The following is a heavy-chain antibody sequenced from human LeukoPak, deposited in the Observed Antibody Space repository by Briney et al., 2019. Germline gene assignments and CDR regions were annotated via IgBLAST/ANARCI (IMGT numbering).Heavy chain of an antibody. J-gene: IGHJ5*02. Sequence: SETLSLTCTVFGDSIDSSSWAWIRQPVGKGLEWIGRIYLGGSPIYNPSLKTRVIMTVDTSPNQFLLWLRSVTAADTATYYCANWVGNWFDPWGQGTLVTVSS. CDR2: IYLGGSP. V-gene: IGHV4-4*07. CDR1: GDSIDSSS. CDR3: ANWVGNWFDP. D-gene: IGHD1-26*01.